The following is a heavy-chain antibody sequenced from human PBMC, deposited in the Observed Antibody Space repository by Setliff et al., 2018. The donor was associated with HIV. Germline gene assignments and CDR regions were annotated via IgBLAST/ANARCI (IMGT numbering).Heavy chain of an antibody. CDR3: ARERLGRSGFEYLQN. V-gene: IGHV1-46*01. Sequence: ASVKVSCKASGDIFTSYYMHWVRQAPGKGPEWMGVINPSGGSTIYAQKFQGRVTMTRDTSTSTVYMQLSTLRSEDTAVYYCARERLGRSGFEYLQNWGQGTLVTVSS. CDR1: GDIFTSYY. J-gene: IGHJ1*01. CDR2: INPSGGST. D-gene: IGHD3-22*01.